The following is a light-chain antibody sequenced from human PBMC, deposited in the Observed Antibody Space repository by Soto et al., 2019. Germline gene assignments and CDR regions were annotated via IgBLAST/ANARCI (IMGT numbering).Light chain of an antibody. Sequence: QSALTQPASVSGSPGQSITISCTGTSSDVGGYNYVSWYQQQSGKAPKLMIHEVSNRPSGVSNRFSGSKSGNTASLTISGLQAEDESDYYCSSFATSGTTVIFGGGTKVTVL. CDR3: SSFATSGTTVI. CDR1: SSDVGGYNY. V-gene: IGLV2-14*01. CDR2: EVS. J-gene: IGLJ2*01.